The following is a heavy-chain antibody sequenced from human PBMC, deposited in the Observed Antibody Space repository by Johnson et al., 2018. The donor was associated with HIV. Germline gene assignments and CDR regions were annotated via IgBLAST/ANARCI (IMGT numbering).Heavy chain of an antibody. CDR3: ARDGRGLDAFDI. J-gene: IGHJ3*02. D-gene: IGHD3/OR15-3a*01. Sequence: QVQLVESGGGLVQPGGSLRLSCAASGFTFSDYYMSWIRQAPGKGLEWVSYISSSGSTIYYADSVKGRFTIYRDTAKNSLYLQMNSLRDVDTAVYYCARDGRGLDAFDIWGQGTMVTVSS. CDR2: ISSSGSTI. V-gene: IGHV3-11*04. CDR1: GFTFSDYY.